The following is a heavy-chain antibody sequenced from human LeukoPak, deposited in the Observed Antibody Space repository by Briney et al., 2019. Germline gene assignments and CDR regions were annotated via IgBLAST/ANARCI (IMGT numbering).Heavy chain of an antibody. J-gene: IGHJ1*01. CDR1: GGSISSYY. CDR3: ARGTLYGSGTTP. V-gene: IGHV4-4*07. CDR2: IYTSGNT. D-gene: IGHD3-10*01. Sequence: SETLSLTCTVSGGSISSYYWSWVRQPAGKGLEWIGRIYTSGNTNYNPSLKSRVTISIDASKNQFSLRLSSVTAADTAVYYCARGTLYGSGTTPWGQGMLVIVSS.